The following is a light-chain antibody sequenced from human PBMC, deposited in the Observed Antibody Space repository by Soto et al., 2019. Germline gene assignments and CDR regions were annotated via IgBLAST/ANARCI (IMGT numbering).Light chain of an antibody. J-gene: IGKJ4*01. CDR3: QQYYTSST. Sequence: AIRMTQSPSSLSASTGDRVTITCRASQGISSYLAWYQQKPGKAPKLLIYAASTLQSGVPSRFSGSGSGTDFTLTISCLQSEDFATYYCQQYYTSSTFGGGTKVEIK. CDR2: AAS. V-gene: IGKV1-8*01. CDR1: QGISSY.